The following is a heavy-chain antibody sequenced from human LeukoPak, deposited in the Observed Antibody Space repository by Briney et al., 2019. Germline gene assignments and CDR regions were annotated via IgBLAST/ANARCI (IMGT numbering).Heavy chain of an antibody. D-gene: IGHD2-15*01. J-gene: IGHJ4*02. CDR3: ARNAAHEYYFDY. CDR1: GYTFTGYY. Sequence: ASVKVSCKASGYTFTGYYMHWVRQAPGQGLEWMGWINPNSGGTNYAQKFQGRVTMTRDTSISTAYMELSRLRSDDTAVYYCARNAAHEYYFDYWGQGTLVTVSS. CDR2: INPNSGGT. V-gene: IGHV1-2*02.